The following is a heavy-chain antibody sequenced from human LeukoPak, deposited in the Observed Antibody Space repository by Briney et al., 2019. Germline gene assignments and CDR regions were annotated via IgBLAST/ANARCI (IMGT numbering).Heavy chain of an antibody. V-gene: IGHV3-23*01. Sequence: GGSLRLSCAASGFTFSSYAMSWVRQAPGKGLEWVSAISGSGGSTYYADSVKGRFTISRDNSKNTLYLQMNSLKTEDTAVYYCARGLRFLEWTPHDYWGQGTLVTVSS. CDR2: ISGSGGST. CDR1: GFTFSSYA. J-gene: IGHJ4*02. CDR3: ARGLRFLEWTPHDY. D-gene: IGHD3-3*01.